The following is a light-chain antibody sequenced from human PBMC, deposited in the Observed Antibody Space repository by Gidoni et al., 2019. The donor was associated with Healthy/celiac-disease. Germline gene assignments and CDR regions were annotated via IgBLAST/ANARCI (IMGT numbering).Light chain of an antibody. Sequence: EIVLTQSPATLSLSPGERATLSCRARQSVSSYLAWYQQKPGQAPRLLIYSASNRATGIPARFSGSGSGTDFTLTISSLEPEDFAVYYCQQRSNWPPVLTFGGGTKVEIK. CDR1: QSVSSY. V-gene: IGKV3-11*01. CDR3: QQRSNWPPVLT. CDR2: SAS. J-gene: IGKJ4*01.